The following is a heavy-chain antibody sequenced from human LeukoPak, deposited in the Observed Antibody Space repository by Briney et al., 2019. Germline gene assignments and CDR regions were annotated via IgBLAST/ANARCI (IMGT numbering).Heavy chain of an antibody. J-gene: IGHJ4*02. V-gene: IGHV4-4*02. D-gene: IGHD2-2*01. CDR3: ARGRATRGAKDIVVVPAAMVYFDY. CDR2: IYQSGST. CDR1: GGSISSTNW. Sequence: SGTLSLTCAVSGGSISSTNWWSWVRQPPGKGLEWIGEIYQSGSTNYNPSLKSRVSISIDKSQNEFSLKLTSVTDADMAVYYCARGRATRGAKDIVVVPAAMVYFDYWGQGTLVTVSS.